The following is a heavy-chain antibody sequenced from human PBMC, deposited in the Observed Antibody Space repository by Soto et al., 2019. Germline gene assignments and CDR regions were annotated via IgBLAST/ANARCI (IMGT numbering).Heavy chain of an antibody. CDR2: ISAYNGNT. D-gene: IGHD2-15*01. V-gene: IGHV1-18*04. CDR1: GYTFTSYG. J-gene: IGHJ4*02. CDR3: AGEIPGSGGKDY. Sequence: QVQLVQSGAEVKKPGASVKVSCKASGYTFTSYGISWVRQAPGQGLEWMGWISAYNGNTNYAQTLQGRVIMTTDTSTSTAEMELRSLRSDDTAEYYCAGEIPGSGGKDYWGQGTLVTVSS.